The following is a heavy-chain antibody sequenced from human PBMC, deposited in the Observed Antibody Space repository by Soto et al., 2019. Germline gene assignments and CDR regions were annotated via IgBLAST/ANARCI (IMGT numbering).Heavy chain of an antibody. CDR2: IYWDDDK. CDR1: GFSLSTSGVG. J-gene: IGHJ6*02. V-gene: IGHV2-5*02. D-gene: IGHD3-22*01. Sequence: QITLKESGPTLVKPTQTLTLTCTFSGFSLSTSGVGVGWIRQPPGKALEWLALIYWDDDKRYSPSLKSRLTITKDTSKNQVVLTMTNMDPVDTATYYCAHHLTYYYDSSGFIVYYYGMDVWGQGTTVTVSS. CDR3: AHHLTYYYDSSGFIVYYYGMDV.